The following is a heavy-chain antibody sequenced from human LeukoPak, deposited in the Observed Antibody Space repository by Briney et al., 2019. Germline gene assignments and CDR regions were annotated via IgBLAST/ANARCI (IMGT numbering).Heavy chain of an antibody. D-gene: IGHD3-3*01. J-gene: IGHJ6*03. CDR3: ARAPITIFGVVPNTSYYYYYMDV. CDR1: GYTFTGYY. CDR2: INPNSGGT. Sequence: ASVKVSCKASGYTFTGYYMHWVRQAPGQGLEWMGWINPNSGGTNYAQKFQGRVTMTRDTSISTAYMELSRLRSEDTAVYYCARAPITIFGVVPNTSYYYYYMDVWGKGTTVTVSS. V-gene: IGHV1-2*02.